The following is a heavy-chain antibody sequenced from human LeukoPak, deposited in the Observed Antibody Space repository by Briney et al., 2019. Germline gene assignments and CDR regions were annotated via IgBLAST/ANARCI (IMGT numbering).Heavy chain of an antibody. Sequence: GGSLRLSCAASGFTFSSHSMNWVRQAPGKGLKWVSSISSSSSYIDYADSVKGRFTSSRDNAKNSLYLQMNSLRAEDTAVYYCAKDQATVVIDDYYYYGMDVWGQGTTVTVSS. CDR3: AKDQATVVIDDYYYYGMDV. J-gene: IGHJ6*02. CDR2: ISSSSSYI. V-gene: IGHV3-21*01. D-gene: IGHD2-21*01. CDR1: GFTFSSHS.